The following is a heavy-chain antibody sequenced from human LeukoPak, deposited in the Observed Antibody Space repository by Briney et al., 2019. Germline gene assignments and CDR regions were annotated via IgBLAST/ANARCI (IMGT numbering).Heavy chain of an antibody. D-gene: IGHD1-26*01. CDR1: GFTVSSNY. CDR3: AKDRSSDGAFDY. V-gene: IGHV3-53*01. Sequence: GGSLRLSCAASGFTVSSNYMNWVRQAPGKGLEWVSVIYIGGRTEYADFVKGRFTISRDISKNTVYLQMNSLRAEDTAVYYCAKDRSSDGAFDYWGQGTLVTVSS. CDR2: IYIGGRT. J-gene: IGHJ4*02.